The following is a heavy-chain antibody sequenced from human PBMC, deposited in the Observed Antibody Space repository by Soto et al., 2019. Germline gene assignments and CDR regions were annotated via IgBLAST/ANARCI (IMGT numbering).Heavy chain of an antibody. Sequence: SVKVSCKASGYTFSFYTINWVRQAPGLGLEWVGRINPILSMSNYAQKFQGRVTMTADKSTSTAYMELRSLRSEDTAMYYCATSYGSGYRAFDYWGQGALVTVSS. V-gene: IGHV1-69*02. CDR3: ATSYGSGYRAFDY. J-gene: IGHJ4*02. D-gene: IGHD3-10*01. CDR1: GYTFSFYT. CDR2: INPILSMS.